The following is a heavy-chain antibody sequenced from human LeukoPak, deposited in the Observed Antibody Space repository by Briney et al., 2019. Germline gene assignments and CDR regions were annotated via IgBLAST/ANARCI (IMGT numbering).Heavy chain of an antibody. CDR3: ATELIYVDTAMVVRNY. J-gene: IGHJ4*02. CDR2: FDPEDGET. V-gene: IGHV1-24*01. D-gene: IGHD5-18*01. CDR1: GYTLTELS. Sequence: ASVKVSCKVTGYTLTELSMHWVRQAPGKGLEWMGGFDPEDGETIYAQKFQGRVTMTEDTSTDTAYMELSSLRSEDTAVYYCATELIYVDTAMVVRNYWGQGTLVTVSS.